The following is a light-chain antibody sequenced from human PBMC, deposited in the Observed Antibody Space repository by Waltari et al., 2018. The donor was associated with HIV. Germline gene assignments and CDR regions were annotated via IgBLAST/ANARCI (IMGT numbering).Light chain of an antibody. CDR2: KIS. V-gene: IGKV2-30*02. CDR3: MQSTHWPGT. Sequence: EAVLTQSPVSLSVALGRPASISCRSSQSLIHTDGITSLNWFHQRPGQSPRRLIYKISNRDAGVPDRFSGSGSVTEFTLHISRVEAEDVGIFYCMQSTHWPGTFGQGTKVEIQ. J-gene: IGKJ1*01. CDR1: QSLIHTDGITS.